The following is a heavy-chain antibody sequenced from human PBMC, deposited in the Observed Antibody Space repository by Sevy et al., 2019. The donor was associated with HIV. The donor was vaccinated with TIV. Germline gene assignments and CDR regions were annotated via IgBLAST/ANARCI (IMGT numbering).Heavy chain of an antibody. D-gene: IGHD6-19*01. CDR2: ISAYNGNT. Sequence: ASVKVSCKASGYTFTSYGISWVRQAPGQGLEWMGWISAYNGNTNYAQKLQGRVTMTTDTSTGTAYMELRSLRSDDTAVYYCARDQGSRYSSGWYDYWGQGTLVTVSS. CDR1: GYTFTSYG. J-gene: IGHJ4*02. V-gene: IGHV1-18*01. CDR3: ARDQGSRYSSGWYDY.